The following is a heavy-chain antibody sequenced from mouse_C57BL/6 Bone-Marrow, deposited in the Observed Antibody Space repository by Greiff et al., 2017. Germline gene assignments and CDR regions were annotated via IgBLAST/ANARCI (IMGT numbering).Heavy chain of an antibody. CDR1: GYSFTGYF. CDR3: ARDGYYGSSKGYFDV. D-gene: IGHD1-1*01. V-gene: IGHV1-20*01. CDR2: INPYNGDT. J-gene: IGHJ1*03. Sequence: VQLQQSGPELVKPGDSVKISCKASGYSFTGYFMNWVMQSHGKSLEWIGRINPYNGDTFYNQKFKGKATLTVDKSSSTAHMEIRSLTSEDSAVYYCARDGYYGSSKGYFDVWCTGTTVTVSS.